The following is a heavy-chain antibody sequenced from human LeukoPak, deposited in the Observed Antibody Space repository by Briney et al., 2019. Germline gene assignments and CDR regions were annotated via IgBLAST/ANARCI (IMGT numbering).Heavy chain of an antibody. CDR2: IYYSGST. V-gene: IGHV4-30-4*08. CDR1: GGSISSGDYY. CDR3: ARDRSGYDLYY. D-gene: IGHD5-12*01. J-gene: IGHJ4*02. Sequence: SQTLSLTCTVSGGSISSGDYYLSWIRQPPGKGLEWIGYIYYSGSTYYNPSLKSRVTISVDTSKNQFSLKLSSVTAADTAVYYCARDRSGYDLYYWGQGTLVTVSS.